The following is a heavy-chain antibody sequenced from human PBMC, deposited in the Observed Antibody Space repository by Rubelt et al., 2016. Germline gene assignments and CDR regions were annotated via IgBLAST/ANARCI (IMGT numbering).Heavy chain of an antibody. CDR2: ISGSGGRT. CDR1: GFTFTSYA. CDR3: AKTAAAGTSPVDY. Sequence: EVQVVESGGGLVQPGGSLRLSCAASGFTFTSYAMHWVRQAPGKGLEWVSAISGSGGRTYYADYVKGRFTISRDKSKNKRDLQMNSLRAEDTALYYCAKTAAAGTSPVDYWGQGTLVTVSS. J-gene: IGHJ4*02. V-gene: IGHV3-23*04. D-gene: IGHD6-13*01.